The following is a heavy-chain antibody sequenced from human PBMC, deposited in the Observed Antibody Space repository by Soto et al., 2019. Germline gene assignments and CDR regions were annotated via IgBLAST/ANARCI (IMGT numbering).Heavy chain of an antibody. D-gene: IGHD3-10*01. CDR1: GGSFSGYY. J-gene: IGHJ5*02. Sequence: SETLSLTCAVYGGSFSGYYWSWIRQPPGKGLEWIGEINHSGSTNYNPSLKSRVTISVDTSKNQFSLKLSSVTAADTAVYYCARGILSRITMVRGRRFDPWGQGTLVTVSS. CDR2: INHSGST. V-gene: IGHV4-34*01. CDR3: ARGILSRITMVRGRRFDP.